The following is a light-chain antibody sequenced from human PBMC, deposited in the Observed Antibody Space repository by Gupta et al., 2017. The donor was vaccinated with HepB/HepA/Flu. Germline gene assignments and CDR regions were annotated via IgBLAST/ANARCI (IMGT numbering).Light chain of an antibody. Sequence: VLPQSPATLSLSPGERATLSCRASQSVSSYLAWYHQKSGQAPRLLIKDASNGATGIPARFSGSGSGTDFTLTISSLEPEDVAVYYCQQRNHWPITFGQGTRLEIK. CDR1: QSVSSY. J-gene: IGKJ5*01. CDR3: QQRNHWPIT. V-gene: IGKV3-11*01. CDR2: DAS.